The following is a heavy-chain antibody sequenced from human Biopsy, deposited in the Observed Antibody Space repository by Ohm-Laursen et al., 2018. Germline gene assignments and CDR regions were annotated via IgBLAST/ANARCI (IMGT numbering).Heavy chain of an antibody. CDR1: GGSFSGYY. CDR3: ARDVKRYCSGTSCYSGYFGMDV. CDR2: INHRGST. D-gene: IGHD2-2*01. Sequence: SDTLSLTCAVYGGSFSGYYWSWIRQPPGKGLEWIGEINHRGSTNYNPSLKSRVTISVDTSKNQFSLNLNSVTAADTAVYFCARDVKRYCSGTSCYSGYFGMDVWGQGTTVTVS. J-gene: IGHJ6*02. V-gene: IGHV4-34*01.